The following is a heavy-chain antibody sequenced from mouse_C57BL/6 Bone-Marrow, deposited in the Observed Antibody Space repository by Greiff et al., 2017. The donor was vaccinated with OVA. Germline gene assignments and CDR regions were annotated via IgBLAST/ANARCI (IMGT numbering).Heavy chain of an antibody. CDR3: ARSHYDGYYSWFAY. Sequence: QVQLQQPGAELVKPGASVKLSCNASGYTFTSYWMQWVKQRPGQGLEWIGEIDPSDSYTNYNQKFKGKATLTVDTSSSTAYMQLSSLTSEDSAVYYCARSHYDGYYSWFAYWGQGTLVTVSA. V-gene: IGHV1-50*01. CDR2: IDPSDSYT. CDR1: GYTFTSYW. J-gene: IGHJ3*01. D-gene: IGHD2-3*01.